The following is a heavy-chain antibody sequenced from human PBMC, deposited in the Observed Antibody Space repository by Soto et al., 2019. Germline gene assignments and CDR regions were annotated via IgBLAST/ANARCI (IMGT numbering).Heavy chain of an antibody. CDR3: ARDRGSMTTLYYYYYYGMDV. V-gene: IGHV3-30-3*01. J-gene: IGHJ6*02. D-gene: IGHD4-17*01. Sequence: XGSLRLSCSAAGCTFSSYAMHWVRQAPGKGLEWVAVISYDGSNKYYADSVKGRFTISRDNSKNTLYLQMNSLRAEDTAVYYCARDRGSMTTLYYYYYYGMDVWGQGTTVTVSS. CDR1: GCTFSSYA. CDR2: ISYDGSNK.